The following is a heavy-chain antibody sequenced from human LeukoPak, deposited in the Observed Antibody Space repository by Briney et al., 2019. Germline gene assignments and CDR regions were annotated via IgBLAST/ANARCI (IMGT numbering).Heavy chain of an antibody. D-gene: IGHD2/OR15-2a*01. CDR2: IYYSGST. CDR3: ARNFVGDSTFLGDDAFDI. V-gene: IGHV4-39*07. J-gene: IGHJ3*02. CDR1: GGSISSSSYY. Sequence: SETLSLTCTVSGGSISSSSYYWGWIRQPPGKGLEWIGSIYYSGSTHYNPSLKSRVTMSVNTSKNQFSLKLSSVTAADTAVYYCARNFVGDSTFLGDDAFDIWGQGTMVTVSS.